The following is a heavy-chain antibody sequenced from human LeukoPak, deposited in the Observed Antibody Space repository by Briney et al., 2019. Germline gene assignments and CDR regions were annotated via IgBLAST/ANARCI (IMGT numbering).Heavy chain of an antibody. CDR2: MNPNSGNT. CDR1: GYTFTSYD. J-gene: IGHJ5*02. CDR3: ARGRGCSSTSCRRNWFDP. D-gene: IGHD2-2*01. V-gene: IGHV1-8*01. Sequence: GAPVKVSCKASGYTFTSYDINWVRQATGQGLEWMGWMNPNSGNTGYAQKFQGRVTMTRNTSISTAYMELSSLRSEDTAVYYCARGRGCSSTSCRRNWFDPWGQGTLVTVSS.